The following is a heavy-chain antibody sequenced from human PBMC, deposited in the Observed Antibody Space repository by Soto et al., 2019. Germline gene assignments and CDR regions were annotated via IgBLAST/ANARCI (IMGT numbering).Heavy chain of an antibody. V-gene: IGHV1-69*01. CDR2: IIPFFGTA. D-gene: IGHD4-17*01. Sequence: QVQLVQSGTEVKKTGSSVKVSCKASGGTFSTFGISWVRQAPGQGLEWMGGIIPFFGTARYSQKFEDRITITADESTNTVYMDLRSLTSEDTAIYYCAKSAQMDAGDKYYYDFWGQGALVTVSS. CDR1: GGTFSTFG. J-gene: IGHJ4*02. CDR3: AKSAQMDAGDKYYYDF.